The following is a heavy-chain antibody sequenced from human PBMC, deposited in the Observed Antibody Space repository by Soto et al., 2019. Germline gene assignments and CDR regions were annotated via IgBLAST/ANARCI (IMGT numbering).Heavy chain of an antibody. Sequence: QVQLVESGGGVVQPGRSLRLSCAASGFSFYSYGMHWVRQAPGKGLEWVAVIWYDGSNKYYADSVKGRFTISRDNSENTLYLQMNSLRPEDTAVYCCARWFGELSGFDYWGQGTLVTVSS. CDR2: IWYDGSNK. CDR3: ARWFGELSGFDY. J-gene: IGHJ4*02. CDR1: GFSFYSYG. D-gene: IGHD3-10*01. V-gene: IGHV3-33*01.